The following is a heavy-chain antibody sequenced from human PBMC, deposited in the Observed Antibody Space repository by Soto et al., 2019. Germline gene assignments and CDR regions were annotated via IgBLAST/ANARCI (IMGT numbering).Heavy chain of an antibody. Sequence: QVQLVKSGAEVKKSGASVKVSCKASGYTFTSHDINWMRQATGQGLEWMGWMNPNSGNTGYAQKFQGRVTMTRNTSISTAYMELSSLRSEDTAEYYCARWDYGYYARFDYWGQGTLVTVSS. V-gene: IGHV1-8*01. CDR1: GYTFTSHD. CDR3: ARWDYGYYARFDY. D-gene: IGHD4-17*01. J-gene: IGHJ4*02. CDR2: MNPNSGNT.